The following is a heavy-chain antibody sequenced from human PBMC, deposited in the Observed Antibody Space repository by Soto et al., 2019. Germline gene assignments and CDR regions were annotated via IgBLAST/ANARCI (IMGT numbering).Heavy chain of an antibody. D-gene: IGHD4-17*01. J-gene: IGHJ6*02. V-gene: IGHV3-21*01. CDR2: ISSSSSYI. CDR3: ARDKLGGDYNALYYYGMDV. CDR1: GFTFSSYS. Sequence: GGSLRLSCAASGFTFSSYSMNWVRQAPGKGLEWVSSISSSSSYIYYADSVKGRFTISRDNAKNSLYLQMNSLRAEDTAVYYCARDKLGGDYNALYYYGMDVWGQGTTVTVSS.